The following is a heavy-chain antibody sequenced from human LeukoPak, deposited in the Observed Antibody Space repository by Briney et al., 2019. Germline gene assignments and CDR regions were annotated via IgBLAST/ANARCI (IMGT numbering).Heavy chain of an antibody. V-gene: IGHV3-23*01. CDR2: ISGSGGST. CDR3: AKDPLLTGDNLDVDY. CDR1: GFTFSSYA. J-gene: IGHJ4*02. D-gene: IGHD1-1*01. Sequence: GGSLRLSCAASGFTFSSYAMSWVRQAPGKGLEWVSAISGSGGSTYYADSVKGRFTISRDNSKNTLYLQMNSLRAEDTAVYCCAKDPLLTGDNLDVDYWGQGTLVTVSS.